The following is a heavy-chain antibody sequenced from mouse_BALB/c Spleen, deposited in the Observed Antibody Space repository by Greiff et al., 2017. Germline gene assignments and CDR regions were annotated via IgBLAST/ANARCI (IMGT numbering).Heavy chain of an antibody. J-gene: IGHJ3*01. CDR2: ISYDGSN. CDR1: GYSITSGYY. CDR3: AREGRFGGFAY. V-gene: IGHV3-6*02. Sequence: LQESGPGLVKPSQSLSLTCSVTGYSITSGYYWNWIRQFPGNKLEWMGYISYDGSNNYNPSLKNRISITRDTSKNQFFLKLNSVITEDTATYYCAREGRFGGFAYWGQGTLVTVSA. D-gene: IGHD3-1*01.